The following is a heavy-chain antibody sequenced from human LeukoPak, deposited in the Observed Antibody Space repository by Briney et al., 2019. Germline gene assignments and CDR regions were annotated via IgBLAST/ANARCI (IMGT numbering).Heavy chain of an antibody. D-gene: IGHD6-6*01. V-gene: IGHV4-39*01. CDR1: GGSISSNTYY. Sequence: SETLSLTCTVSGGSISSNTYYWDWIRQPPGKGLEWIGSISYSGSTYYNPSLKSRLTISVDTSRNQFSLKLGSVTAADTAVYYCARRLRGSSSYYFDSWGQGTLVTVSS. J-gene: IGHJ4*02. CDR3: ARRLRGSSSYYFDS. CDR2: ISYSGST.